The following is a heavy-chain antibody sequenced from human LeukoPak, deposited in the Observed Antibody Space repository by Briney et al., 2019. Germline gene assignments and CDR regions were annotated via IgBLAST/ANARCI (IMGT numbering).Heavy chain of an antibody. J-gene: IGHJ4*02. CDR2: ITPISGTA. V-gene: IGHV1-69*05. CDR3: ARELGSTGSSVF. CDR1: GYTFTSYG. D-gene: IGHD1-1*01. Sequence: SVKVSCKASGYTFTSYGISWVRQAPGQGLEWMGRITPISGTANHALRFQGRVTFTTDEPASTAYMEMSSLRSEDTAVYYCARELGSTGSSVFWGQGTLVTVSS.